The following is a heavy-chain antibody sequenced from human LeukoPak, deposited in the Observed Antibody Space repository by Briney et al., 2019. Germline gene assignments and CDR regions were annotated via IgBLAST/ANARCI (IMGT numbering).Heavy chain of an antibody. J-gene: IGHJ6*02. CDR3: AREGSYDSSGYYYNYYGMDV. V-gene: IGHV1-18*01. CDR2: INPYNGNT. D-gene: IGHD3-22*01. Sequence: AASVTVSCKTSGYRFITFGINWVRQAPGQGLEWMGWINPYNGNTKYSQKFQGRVTITRDTSASTAYMELSSLRSEDTAVYYCAREGSYDSSGYYYNYYGMDVWGQGTTVTVSS. CDR1: GYRFITFG.